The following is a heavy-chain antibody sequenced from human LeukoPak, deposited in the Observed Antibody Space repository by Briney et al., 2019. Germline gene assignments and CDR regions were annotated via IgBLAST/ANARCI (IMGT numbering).Heavy chain of an antibody. CDR3: ARDKGCSSTSCYSYYYYSMDV. V-gene: IGHV4-59*01. J-gene: IGHJ6*02. D-gene: IGHD2-2*01. CDR1: GGSISSYY. Sequence: SETLSLTCTVSGGSISSYYWSWIRQPPGKGLEWIGYIYYSGSTNYNPSLKSRVTISVDTSKNQFSLKLSSVTAADTAVYYCARDKGCSSTSCYSYYYYSMDVWGQGTTVTVSS. CDR2: IYYSGST.